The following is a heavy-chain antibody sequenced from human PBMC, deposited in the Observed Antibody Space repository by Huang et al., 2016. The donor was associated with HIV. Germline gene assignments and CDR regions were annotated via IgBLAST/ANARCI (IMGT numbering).Heavy chain of an antibody. CDR1: GGSFSGYY. CDR2: IDHSGST. D-gene: IGHD1-1*01. V-gene: IGHV4-34*01. J-gene: IGHJ3*02. Sequence: QVQLQQWGAGLLKPSETLSLTCAVYGGSFSGYYWSWIRQSPGNGREWIGEIDHSGSTNYTPSLKSRLTISVDTSKNQCSLELSSVTAADTAVYYCARERMMSWLDDHDAFDIWGQGTMVTVSS. CDR3: ARERMMSWLDDHDAFDI.